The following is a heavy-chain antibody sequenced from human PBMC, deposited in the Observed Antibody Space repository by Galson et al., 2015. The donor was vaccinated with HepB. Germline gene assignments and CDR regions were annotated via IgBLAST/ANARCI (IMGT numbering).Heavy chain of an antibody. CDR2: VYYSGST. J-gene: IGHJ4*02. V-gene: IGHV4-39*07. CDR1: GGSISSSSYY. CDR3: ARDSRSGYPAKKNYYDSL. Sequence: LSLTCTVSGGSISSSSYYWGWIRQPPGKGLEWIGSVYYSGSTYYNPSLKSRVTISVDTSKNQFSLKLSSVTAADTAVYYCARDSRSGYPAKKNYYDSLWGQGTLVTVSS. D-gene: IGHD3-22*01.